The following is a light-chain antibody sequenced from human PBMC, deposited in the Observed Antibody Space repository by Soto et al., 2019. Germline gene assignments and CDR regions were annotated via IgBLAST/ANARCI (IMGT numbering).Light chain of an antibody. CDR1: QSISSW. CDR3: QQYNSFTWT. V-gene: IGKV1-5*01. CDR2: DAS. J-gene: IGKJ1*01. Sequence: DIQMTQSPSTLSASVVDRVTSTXPASQSISSWLDWYQKKKGQAPKXXIYDASSLESGVPPRFNGSRSETELTITIRNLQNDDFATYYCQQYNSFTWTFGLGTKVDIK.